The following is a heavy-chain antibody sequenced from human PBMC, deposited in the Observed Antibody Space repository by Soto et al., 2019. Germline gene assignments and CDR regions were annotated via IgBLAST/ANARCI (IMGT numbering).Heavy chain of an antibody. CDR2: INAGNGNT. CDR1: GYTFTSYA. Sequence: VKVSCKASGYTFTSYAMHWVRQAPGQRLEWMGWINAGNGNTKYSQRFQGRVTITRDTSASTAYMELSSLRSEDTAVYYCARARGVLFDGFDPWGQGTLVTVSS. CDR3: ARARGVLFDGFDP. J-gene: IGHJ5*02. D-gene: IGHD3-10*01. V-gene: IGHV1-3*01.